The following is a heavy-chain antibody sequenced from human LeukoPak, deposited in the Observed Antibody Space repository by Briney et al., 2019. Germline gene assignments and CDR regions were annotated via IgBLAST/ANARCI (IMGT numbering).Heavy chain of an antibody. D-gene: IGHD4-17*01. J-gene: IGHJ4*02. V-gene: IGHV3-53*01. CDR3: AKDSSVPYGITN. CDR1: GFPVSSNY. Sequence: PGGSLRLFCAASGFPVSSNYVSWVRQAPGKGLEWVSVIYSGGSTYYADSVKGRFTISRDNSKNTLFLHMNSLRAEDTAVYFCAKDSSVPYGITNWGQGTLVTVS. CDR2: IYSGGST.